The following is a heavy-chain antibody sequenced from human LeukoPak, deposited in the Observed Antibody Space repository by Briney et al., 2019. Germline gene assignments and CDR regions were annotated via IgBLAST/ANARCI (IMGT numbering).Heavy chain of an antibody. CDR2: INPNSGGT. CDR1: GYTFTGYY. D-gene: IGHD5-24*01. CDR3: ARVLDGYNEGDY. V-gene: IGHV1-2*02. Sequence: ASVKVSCKASGYTFTGYYMHWVRQAPGQGLEWMGWINPNSGGTNYAQKFQGRVTMTRDTSISTAYMELSRPRSDDTAVYYCARVLDGYNEGDYWGQGTLVTVSS. J-gene: IGHJ4*02.